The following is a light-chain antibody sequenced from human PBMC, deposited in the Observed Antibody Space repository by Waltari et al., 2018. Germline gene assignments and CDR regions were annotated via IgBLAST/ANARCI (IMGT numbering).Light chain of an antibody. CDR2: DVN. CDR3: SSYTNRDTHVI. V-gene: IGLV2-14*03. J-gene: IGLJ2*01. Sequence: QSTLTQPASVSGSPGQSITISCTGTNSDVGGYNYVSWYQQLPGKAPKLMIYDVNKWPSVVSNRFSGSKSGNTASLTISGLQAEDEADYYCSSYTNRDTHVIFGGGTKLTVL. CDR1: NSDVGGYNY.